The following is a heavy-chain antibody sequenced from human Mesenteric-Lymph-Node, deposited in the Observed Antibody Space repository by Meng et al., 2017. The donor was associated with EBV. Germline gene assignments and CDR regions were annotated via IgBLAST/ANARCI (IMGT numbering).Heavy chain of an antibody. J-gene: IGHJ5*02. V-gene: IGHV4-39*07. CDR1: GGSLSSNDYY. Sequence: QLQLQGSGPGLVKPSETLSLTCTVSGGSLSSNDYYWGWIRQPPGKGLDWIGYFYYTGSTYYNPSLKSRVTISVDTSKNQFSLKLSSVTAADTAVYFCARSISSGYSSWFDPWGQGTLVTVSS. D-gene: IGHD3-22*01. CDR2: FYYTGST. CDR3: ARSISSGYSSWFDP.